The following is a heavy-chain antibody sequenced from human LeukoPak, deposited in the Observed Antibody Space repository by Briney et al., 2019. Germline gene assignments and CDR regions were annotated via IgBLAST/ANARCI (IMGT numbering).Heavy chain of an antibody. CDR3: ASHSSSWYYYYYYMDV. CDR1: GFTVSSNY. D-gene: IGHD6-13*01. J-gene: IGHJ6*03. CDR2: IYSGGST. V-gene: IGHV3-66*02. Sequence: PGGSLRLSCAASGFTVSSNYMSWVRQAPGKGLEWVSVIYSGGSTYYADSVKGRFTISRDNSKNTLYLQMSSLGAEDTAVYYGASHSSSWYYYYYYMDVWGKGTTVTVSS.